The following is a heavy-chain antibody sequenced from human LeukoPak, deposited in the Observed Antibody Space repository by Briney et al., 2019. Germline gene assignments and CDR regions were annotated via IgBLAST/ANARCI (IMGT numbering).Heavy chain of an antibody. D-gene: IGHD6-19*01. CDR2: IGTSGNPI. Sequence: GGSLRLSCAASGFTFSGYIMNWVRQAPGKGLEWISFIGTSGNPIYYTDSVKGRFTVSRDNAKNSLYLQMNSLRAEDTAVYYCARDQWLDYWGQGTLVTVSS. CDR3: ARDQWLDY. CDR1: GFTFSGYI. J-gene: IGHJ4*02. V-gene: IGHV3-48*01.